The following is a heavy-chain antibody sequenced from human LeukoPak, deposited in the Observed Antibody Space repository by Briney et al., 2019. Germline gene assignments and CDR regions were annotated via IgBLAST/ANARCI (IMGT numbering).Heavy chain of an antibody. V-gene: IGHV7-4-1*02. D-gene: IGHD2-15*01. CDR3: ARDGADCSGGSCYSVSDDAFDI. J-gene: IGHJ3*02. Sequence: GASVKVSCKASGYTFTGYYMHWVRQGPGQGLEWMGWINTNTGNPTYAQGFTGRFVFSLDTSVSTAYLQISSLKAEDTAVYYCARDGADCSGGSCYSVSDDAFDIWGQGTMVTVSS. CDR1: GYTFTGYY. CDR2: INTNTGNP.